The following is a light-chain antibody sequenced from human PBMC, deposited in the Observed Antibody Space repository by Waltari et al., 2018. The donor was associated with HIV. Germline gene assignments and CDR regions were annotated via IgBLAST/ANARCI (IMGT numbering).Light chain of an antibody. V-gene: IGKV3-20*01. J-gene: IGKJ2*01. CDR3: QHYDSSPMYT. CDR1: QSVSSTH. CDR2: GAS. Sequence: EIVLTQSPGTLSLSPGERATLSCRASQSVSSTHLAWYQQKPGQAPRLLIFGASSRATGIPDRFSGSGSGTDFTLTISRLEPEDSAVYYCQHYDSSPMYTFGQGTKLEIK.